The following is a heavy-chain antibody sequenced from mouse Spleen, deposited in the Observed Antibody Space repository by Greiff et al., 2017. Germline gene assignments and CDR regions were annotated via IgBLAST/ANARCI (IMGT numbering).Heavy chain of an antibody. J-gene: IGHJ2*01. V-gene: IGHV1S56*01. CDR1: GYTFTNYY. CDR3: ARMGYGDLFDY. CDR2: IYPGNVNT. D-gene: IGHD2-13*01. Sequence: QVQLQQSGPELVKPGASVRMSCKASGYTFTNYYIHWVKQRPGQGLEWIGWIYPGNVNTKYNEKFKGKATLTADKSSSTAYMQLSSLTSEDSAVYFCARMGYGDLFDYWGQGTTLTVSS.